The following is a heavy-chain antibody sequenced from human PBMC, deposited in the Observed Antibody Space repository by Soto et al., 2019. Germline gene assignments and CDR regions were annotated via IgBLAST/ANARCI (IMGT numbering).Heavy chain of an antibody. CDR3: ARTGTTYLYYYGMDV. Sequence: QVQLVESGGGVVQPGRSLRLSCAASGFTFSSYGMHWVGQAPGKGLEWVAVISYDGSNKYYADSVKGRFTISRDNSKNTLYLQMNSLRAEDTAVYYCARTGTTYLYYYGMDVWGQGTTVTVSS. D-gene: IGHD1-7*01. CDR2: ISYDGSNK. CDR1: GFTFSSYG. V-gene: IGHV3-30*03. J-gene: IGHJ6*02.